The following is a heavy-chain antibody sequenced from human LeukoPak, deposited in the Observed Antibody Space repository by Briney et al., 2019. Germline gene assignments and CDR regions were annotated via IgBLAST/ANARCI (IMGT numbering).Heavy chain of an antibody. CDR3: AREVPVVVPAAPDY. D-gene: IGHD2-2*01. CDR1: GFTFSSYS. CDR2: IGSSSSYI. V-gene: IGHV3-21*01. J-gene: IGHJ4*02. Sequence: GGSLRLSCAASGFTFSSYSMNWVRQAPGKGLEWVSSIGSSSSYIYYADSVKGRFTISRDNAKNSLYLQMNSLRAEDTAVYYCAREVPVVVPAAPDYWGQGTLVTVSS.